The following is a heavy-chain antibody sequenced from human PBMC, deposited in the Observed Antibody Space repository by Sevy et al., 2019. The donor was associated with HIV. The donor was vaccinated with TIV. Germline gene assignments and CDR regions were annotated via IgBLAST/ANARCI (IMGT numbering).Heavy chain of an antibody. D-gene: IGHD6-19*01. Sequence: GGSLRLSCAASGFTFSSYAMSWVRQAPGKGLEWVSTISGSGGSTYYADSVKGRFTISRDNSKNTLYLQMNSLRAEDTAVYYCAKAIIAVAGRRVDYWGQGTLVTVSS. V-gene: IGHV3-23*01. CDR3: AKAIIAVAGRRVDY. J-gene: IGHJ4*02. CDR1: GFTFSSYA. CDR2: ISGSGGST.